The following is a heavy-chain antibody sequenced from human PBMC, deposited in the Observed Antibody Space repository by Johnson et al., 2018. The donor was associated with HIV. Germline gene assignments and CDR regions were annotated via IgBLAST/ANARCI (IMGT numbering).Heavy chain of an antibody. CDR1: GFTFSSYG. D-gene: IGHD1-26*01. Sequence: QVQLVESGGGVVQPGRSLRLSCAASGFTFSSYGMHWVRQAPGKGLEWVAVISYDGSNKYYADSVKGRFTISRDNSKNTLYLQMNSLKTDDTAVYYCTTGPGSWELPDAFDIWGQGTMVTVSS. V-gene: IGHV3-30*03. CDR2: ISYDGSNK. CDR3: TTGPGSWELPDAFDI. J-gene: IGHJ3*02.